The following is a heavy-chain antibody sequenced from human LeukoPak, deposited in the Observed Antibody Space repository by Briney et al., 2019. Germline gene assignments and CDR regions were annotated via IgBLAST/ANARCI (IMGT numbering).Heavy chain of an antibody. Sequence: ASVKVSRKVSGYTLTELSMHWVRQAPGKGLEWMGGFDPEDGETIYAQKFQGRVTMTEDTSTDTAYMELSSLRSEDTAVYYCATLGITGTTWGVYWGQGTLVTVSS. V-gene: IGHV1-24*01. CDR1: GYTLTELS. CDR2: FDPEDGET. D-gene: IGHD1-20*01. CDR3: ATLGITGTTWGVY. J-gene: IGHJ4*02.